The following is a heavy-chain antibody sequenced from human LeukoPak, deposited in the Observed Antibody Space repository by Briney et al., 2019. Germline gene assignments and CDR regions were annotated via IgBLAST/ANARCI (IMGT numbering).Heavy chain of an antibody. CDR1: GFTFDDFA. J-gene: IGHJ4*02. V-gene: IGHV3-43*02. D-gene: IGHD5-18*01. CDR2: ISGDGGST. Sequence: PGGSLRLSCAASGFTFDDFAMHWVRQAPGKGLEWVSLISGDGGSTYYADSVKGRFTISRDNSKNPLYLQMNSLRTEDTALYYCAKDFYGYSYVDYWGQGTLVTVSS. CDR3: AKDFYGYSYVDY.